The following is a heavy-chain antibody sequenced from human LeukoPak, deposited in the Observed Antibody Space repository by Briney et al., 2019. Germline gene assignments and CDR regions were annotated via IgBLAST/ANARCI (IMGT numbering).Heavy chain of an antibody. CDR3: ARVFSKEAMVRGVINY. CDR2: IYSGGST. CDR1: GFTVSSNY. D-gene: IGHD3-10*01. Sequence: GGSLRLSCAASGFTVSSNYMSWVRQAPGKGLEWVSVIYSGGSTYYADSVKGRFTISRDNSKNTLYLQMNSLRAEDTAVYYCARVFSKEAMVRGVINYWGQGTLVTVSS. J-gene: IGHJ4*02. V-gene: IGHV3-53*01.